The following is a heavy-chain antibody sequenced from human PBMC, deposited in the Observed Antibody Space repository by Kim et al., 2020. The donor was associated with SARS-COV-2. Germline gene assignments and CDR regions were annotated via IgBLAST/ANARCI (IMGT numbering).Heavy chain of an antibody. V-gene: IGHV6-1*01. J-gene: IGHJ6*01. CDR2: TYYRSKWYT. CDR3: ARTYNYKSNYYGIDV. CDR1: GDSVSSNSAN. Sequence: SQTLSLTCAISGDSVSSNSANWHWIRQSPSRGLAWLGRTYYRSKWYTDYAVSVRSRIIINPDTSKNQFSLQLNSVTPEDTAVYYCARTYNYKSNYYGIDVWGQGPTVARYS. D-gene: IGHD1-20*01.